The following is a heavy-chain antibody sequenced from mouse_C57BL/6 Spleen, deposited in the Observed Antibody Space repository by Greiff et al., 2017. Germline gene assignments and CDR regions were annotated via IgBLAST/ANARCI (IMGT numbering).Heavy chain of an antibody. J-gene: IGHJ4*01. CDR2: INPSSGYT. CDR1: GYTFTSYW. Sequence: QVQLQQSGAELAKPGASVKLSCKASGYTFTSYWMHWVKQRPGQGLEWIGYINPSSGYTKYNQKFKDKATLTADKSSSTAYMQLSSLTYEDSAVYYCARLEVTTDYAMEYWGQGTSVTVAS. V-gene: IGHV1-7*01. CDR3: ARLEVTTDYAMEY. D-gene: IGHD2-2*01.